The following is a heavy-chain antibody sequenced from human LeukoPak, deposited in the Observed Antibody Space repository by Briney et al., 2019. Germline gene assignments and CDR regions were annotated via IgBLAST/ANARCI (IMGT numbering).Heavy chain of an antibody. V-gene: IGHV3-7*01. Sequence: GGSLRLSCAASGFTFSSYWVSWVRQAPGKGLEWVANIRQDGSEKYYVDSVKGRFTISRDNAKNSLYLQMNSLRAEDTAVYYCARAPGYRGFLDYWGQGNLVTVSS. J-gene: IGHJ4*02. CDR2: IRQDGSEK. CDR1: GFTFSSYW. D-gene: IGHD5-18*01. CDR3: ARAPGYRGFLDY.